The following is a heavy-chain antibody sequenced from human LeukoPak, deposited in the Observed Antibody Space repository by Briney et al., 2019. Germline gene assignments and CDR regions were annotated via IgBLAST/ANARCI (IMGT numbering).Heavy chain of an antibody. CDR3: AKDRPPRGTMIVVVAFDY. V-gene: IGHV3-23*01. Sequence: GGSLRLSCAASGFTFSSYGMSWVRQAPGKGLEWVSAISGSGGSTYYADSVKGRFTISRDNSKNTLYLQMNSLRAEDTAVYYCAKDRPPRGTMIVVVAFDYWGQGTPVTVSS. D-gene: IGHD3-22*01. CDR1: GFTFSSYG. J-gene: IGHJ4*02. CDR2: ISGSGGST.